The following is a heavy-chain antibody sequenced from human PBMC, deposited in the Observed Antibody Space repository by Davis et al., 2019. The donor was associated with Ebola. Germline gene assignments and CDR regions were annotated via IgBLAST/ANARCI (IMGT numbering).Heavy chain of an antibody. CDR2: IFSGDSDT. Sequence: GESLKISCETSGFTFTTHWIAWVRQMPGKGLEWMGMIFSGDSDTRYSPPLRGQVTISADKSNNVAYLQWNRLKASDTAMYYCAKRKQAWRHDNWFDSWGQGTLVTVSA. D-gene: IGHD1-1*01. V-gene: IGHV5-51*01. J-gene: IGHJ5*01. CDR3: AKRKQAWRHDNWFDS. CDR1: GFTFTTHW.